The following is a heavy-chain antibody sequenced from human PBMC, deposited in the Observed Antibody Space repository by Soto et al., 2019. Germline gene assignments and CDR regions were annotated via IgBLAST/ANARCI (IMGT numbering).Heavy chain of an antibody. V-gene: IGHV4-30-2*06. CDR3: ARLIYDSRLNYFYFDF. D-gene: IGHD3-22*01. J-gene: IGHJ4*02. Sequence: SETLSLTCTVSGGSINSAGHSWGWVRQSPGKGLEWIGYSYHSGDTTYTPSLRSRVTISVDKSKNQFSLKLNSVTAADTAVYYCARLIYDSRLNYFYFDFWGQGALVTVSS. CDR1: GGSINSAGHS. CDR2: SYHSGDT.